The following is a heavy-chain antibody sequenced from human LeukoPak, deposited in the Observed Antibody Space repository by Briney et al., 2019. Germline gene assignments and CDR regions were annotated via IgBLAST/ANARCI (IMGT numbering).Heavy chain of an antibody. Sequence: SETLSLTCTVSGGSISSGDYYWSWIRQSPGKGLEWIGYISYTGSTYYNPSLKSRLTISVDTSQNQFSLKLTSVTAADTAVYYCARSIEMATGFDYWGQGTLVTVSS. CDR3: ARSIEMATGFDY. V-gene: IGHV4-30-4*01. D-gene: IGHD5-24*01. CDR1: GGSISSGDYY. CDR2: ISYTGST. J-gene: IGHJ4*02.